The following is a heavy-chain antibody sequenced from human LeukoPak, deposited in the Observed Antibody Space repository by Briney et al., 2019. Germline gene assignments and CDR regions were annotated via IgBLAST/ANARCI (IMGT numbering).Heavy chain of an antibody. Sequence: GGSLRLSCAASGFTFSSYAMSWVRQAPGKGLEWVSAISGSGGSTYYADSVKGRFTISRDNSKNTLYLQMNSLRAEDTAVYYCAKVRTYYYDRGHFQHWGQGTLVTVSS. CDR2: ISGSGGST. V-gene: IGHV3-23*01. J-gene: IGHJ1*01. CDR3: AKVRTYYYDRGHFQH. D-gene: IGHD3-22*01. CDR1: GFTFSSYA.